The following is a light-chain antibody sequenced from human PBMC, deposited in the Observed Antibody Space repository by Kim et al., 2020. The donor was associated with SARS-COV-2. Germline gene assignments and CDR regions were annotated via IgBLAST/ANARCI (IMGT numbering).Light chain of an antibody. Sequence: SSVKLTCTLSSGHSSYISAWHQQQPGKATRYLMKLEGSGSYNKGSGVPDRFSGSSSGADRYLTISNLQSEDEADYYCETWDSNTWVFGGGTQLTVL. CDR1: SGHSSYI. V-gene: IGLV4-60*03. J-gene: IGLJ3*02. CDR3: ETWDSNTWV. CDR2: LEGSGSY.